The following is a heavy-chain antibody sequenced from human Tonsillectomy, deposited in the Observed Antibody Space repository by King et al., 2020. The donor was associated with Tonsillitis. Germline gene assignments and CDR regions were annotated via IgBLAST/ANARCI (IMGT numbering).Heavy chain of an antibody. Sequence: VQLVESGGGLVQPGGSLRLSCAASGFTFSSYAMSWVRQAPGKGLEWVSAISGCGGSTYYADSVKGRFTISRDNSKNTLYLQMNSLRAEDTAVYYCAKDILIFGVVITAFDYWGQGTLVTVSS. V-gene: IGHV3-23*04. CDR3: AKDILIFGVVITAFDY. D-gene: IGHD3-3*01. CDR1: GFTFSSYA. J-gene: IGHJ4*02. CDR2: ISGCGGST.